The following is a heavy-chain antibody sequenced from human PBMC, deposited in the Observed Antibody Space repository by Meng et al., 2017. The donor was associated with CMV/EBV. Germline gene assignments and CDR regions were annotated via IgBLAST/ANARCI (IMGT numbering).Heavy chain of an antibody. CDR2: INPRTGGM. D-gene: IGHD3-16*01. Sequence: ASVKVSCKTSGYAFTAYYIHWVRQAPGQGLEWMGDINPRTGGMDLAQRFQGSVTLTRDTSITTAYMEVRNLRSDDTAVYYCAADILRITAGDYWGQGTLVTVSS. CDR1: GYAFTAYY. V-gene: IGHV1-2*02. CDR3: AADILRITAGDY. J-gene: IGHJ4*02.